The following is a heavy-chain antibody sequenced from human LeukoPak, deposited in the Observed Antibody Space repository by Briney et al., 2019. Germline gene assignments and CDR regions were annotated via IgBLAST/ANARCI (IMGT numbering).Heavy chain of an antibody. V-gene: IGHV4-34*01. CDR1: GGSFSGYY. CDR2: INHSGST. D-gene: IGHD6-19*01. J-gene: IGHJ4*02. Sequence: PSETLSLTCAVYGGSFSGYYWSWIRQPPGKGLEWIGEINHSGSTNYNPSLKSRVTISVDTSKNQFSLKLSSVTAADTAVYYCAREYKQWRVKIPNLFDYWGQGTLVTVSS. CDR3: AREYKQWRVKIPNLFDY.